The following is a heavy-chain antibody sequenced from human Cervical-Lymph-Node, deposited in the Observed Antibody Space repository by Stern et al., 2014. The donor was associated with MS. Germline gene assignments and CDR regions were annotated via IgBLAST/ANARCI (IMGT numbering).Heavy chain of an antibody. CDR1: GFTFSSYS. J-gene: IGHJ4*02. Sequence: VKLGQSGGGLVTPGGSLRLSCAASGFTFSSYSMNWVRQAPGKGLAWVSSISSSSSYIYYADSVKGRFTISRDNAKNSLYLQMNSLRAEDTAVYYCAREEFGELTAYFDYWGQGTLVTVSS. CDR2: ISSSSSYI. V-gene: IGHV3-21*01. D-gene: IGHD3-10*01. CDR3: AREEFGELTAYFDY.